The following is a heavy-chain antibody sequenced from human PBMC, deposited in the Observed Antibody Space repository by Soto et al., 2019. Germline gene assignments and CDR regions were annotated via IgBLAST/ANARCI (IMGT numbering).Heavy chain of an antibody. J-gene: IGHJ4*01. Sequence: PSETLSLTCTVSGDSFSSYYWGWIRQPPGKGLEWIGYIFHTGSSVSNPSLKSRVTMSVDMSKKEFSLKLTSVTAADTALYYCARTTTLENYFDYWGHGTLVTVSS. CDR3: ARTTTLENYFDY. D-gene: IGHD1-1*01. V-gene: IGHV4-59*01. CDR1: GDSFSSYY. CDR2: IFHTGSS.